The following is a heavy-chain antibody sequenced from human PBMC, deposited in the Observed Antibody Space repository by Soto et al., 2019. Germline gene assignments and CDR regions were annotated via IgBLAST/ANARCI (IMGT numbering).Heavy chain of an antibody. CDR3: ARDSVVFRVSLYSSSFDY. CDR2: ISSSSSYT. CDR1: GFTFSSYS. J-gene: IGHJ4*02. Sequence: EVQVVESGGGLVKPGGSLRLSCAASGFTFSSYSMNWVRQAPGKGLEWVSSISSSSSYTYYADSVKGRFTISRDNAKNSLYLQMNSLRAEDTAVYYCARDSVVFRVSLYSSSFDYWGQGTLVTVSS. V-gene: IGHV3-21*01. D-gene: IGHD6-13*01.